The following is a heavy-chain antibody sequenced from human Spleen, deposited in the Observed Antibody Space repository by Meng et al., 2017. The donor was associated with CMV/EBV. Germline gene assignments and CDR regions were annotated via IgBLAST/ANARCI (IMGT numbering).Heavy chain of an antibody. J-gene: IGHJ4*02. CDR1: GGSISSGDYY. V-gene: IGHV4-30-4*08. CDR2: IHHSGST. CDR3: AGSSGKYYPNNY. Sequence: SETLSLTCTVSGGSISSGDYYWNWIRQPPGKGLEWIGYIHHSGSTHYNPSLKSRVTISIDTSKNQFPLKLRSVTAADTAVYSCAGSSGKYYPNNYWGQGTLVTVSS. D-gene: IGHD3-10*01.